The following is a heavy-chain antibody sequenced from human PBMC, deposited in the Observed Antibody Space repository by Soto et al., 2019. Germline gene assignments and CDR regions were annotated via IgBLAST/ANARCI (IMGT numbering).Heavy chain of an antibody. V-gene: IGHV1-58*01. CDR2: IVVGSGNT. CDR3: AAAGKVDSSGYSVWFPAFDI. CDR1: GFTFTSSA. D-gene: IGHD3-22*01. Sequence: SVKVSCKASGFTFTSSAVQWVRQARGQRLEWIGWIVVGSGNTNYAQKFQERVTITRDMSTSTAYMELSSLRSEDTAVYYCAAAGKVDSSGYSVWFPAFDIWGQGTMVTVSS. J-gene: IGHJ3*02.